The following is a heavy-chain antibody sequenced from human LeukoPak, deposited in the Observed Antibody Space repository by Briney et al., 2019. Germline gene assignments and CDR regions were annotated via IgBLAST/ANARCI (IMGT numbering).Heavy chain of an antibody. J-gene: IGHJ4*02. Sequence: ASVKVSCKASGYTFTSYDINWVRQATGQGLEWMGWMNPNSGNTGYAQKFQGRVTITADESTSTAYMELSSLRSEDTAVYYCARDFATVTIGGYFDYWGQGTLVTVSS. CDR3: ARDFATVTIGGYFDY. CDR1: GYTFTSYD. CDR2: MNPNSGNT. V-gene: IGHV1-8*01. D-gene: IGHD4-17*01.